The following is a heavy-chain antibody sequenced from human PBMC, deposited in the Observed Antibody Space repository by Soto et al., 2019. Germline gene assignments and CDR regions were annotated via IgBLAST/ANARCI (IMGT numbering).Heavy chain of an antibody. J-gene: IGHJ4*02. CDR2: INAGNGNT. CDR3: ARDDVDSGWYDY. V-gene: IGHV1-3*01. CDR1: GYTFPSYA. Sequence: ASGTVSGVAYGYTFPSYAPHWVRHAPGQRLEWMGWINAGNGNTKYSQKFQGRVTITRDTSASTVYMELSSLRSEDTAVYYCARDDVDSGWYDYWGQGTLVTVSS. D-gene: IGHD6-19*01.